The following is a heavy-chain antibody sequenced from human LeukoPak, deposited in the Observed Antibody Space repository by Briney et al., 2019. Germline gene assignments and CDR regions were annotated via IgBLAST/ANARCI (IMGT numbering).Heavy chain of an antibody. J-gene: IGHJ6*02. D-gene: IGHD3-16*01. CDR2: IIPILGIA. CDR3: ARVSTYPPSLYGMDA. V-gene: IGHV1-69*04. CDR1: GGTFSSYA. Sequence: SVKVSCKASGGTFSSYAISWVRQAPGQGLEWMGRIIPILGIANYAQKFQGRVTITADKSTSTAYMELSSLRSEDTAVYYCARVSTYPPSLYGMDAWGQGTTVTVSS.